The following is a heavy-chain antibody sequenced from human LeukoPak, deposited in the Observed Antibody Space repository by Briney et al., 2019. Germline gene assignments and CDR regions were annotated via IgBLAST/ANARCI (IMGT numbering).Heavy chain of an antibody. J-gene: IGHJ3*02. CDR1: GGSFSGYY. CDR3: ARNSYYDNSGEGAFDI. CDR2: IHYSGSA. Sequence: SETLSLTCAVYGGSFSGYYWTWIRQPPGKGLEWIGEIHYSGSATYNPSLKSRVTISVDTSKNQFSLKMNSVTAADTAVYYCARNSYYDNSGEGAFDIWGQGTMVTVSS. D-gene: IGHD3-22*01. V-gene: IGHV4-34*01.